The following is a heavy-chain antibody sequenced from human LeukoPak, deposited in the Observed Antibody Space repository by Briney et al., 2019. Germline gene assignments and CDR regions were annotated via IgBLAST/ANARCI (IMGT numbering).Heavy chain of an antibody. V-gene: IGHV3-23*01. CDR3: AKAEVLLRFGELSY. CDR1: GFTFSSYA. Sequence: GGSLRLSCAASGFTFSSYAMSWVRQAPGKGLEWVSAISGSGGSTYYADSVKGRFTISRDNSKNTLYLQMNSLRAEDTAVYYCAKAEVLLRFGELSYWGQGTLVTVSS. CDR2: ISGSGGST. D-gene: IGHD3-10*01. J-gene: IGHJ4*02.